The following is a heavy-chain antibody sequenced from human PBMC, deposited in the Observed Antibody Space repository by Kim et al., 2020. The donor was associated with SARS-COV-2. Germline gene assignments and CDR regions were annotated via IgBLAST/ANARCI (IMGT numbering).Heavy chain of an antibody. CDR3: ARGLIAVAGPDY. Sequence: NYGQKFQGRVTMTRDTSISTAYMELSRLRSDDTAVYYCARGLIAVAGPDYWGQGTLVTVSS. D-gene: IGHD6-19*01. J-gene: IGHJ4*02. V-gene: IGHV1-2*02.